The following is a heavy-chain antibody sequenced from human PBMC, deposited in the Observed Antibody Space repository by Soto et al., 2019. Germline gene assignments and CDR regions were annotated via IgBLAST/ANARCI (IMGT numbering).Heavy chain of an antibody. CDR3: AREYKMIMGLTPGWFDP. J-gene: IGHJ5*02. CDR1: GGSISSYY. V-gene: IGHV4-59*12. CDR2: IYYSGST. D-gene: IGHD3-16*01. Sequence: SETLSLTCTVSGGSISSYYWSWIRQPPGKGLEWIGYIYYSGSTNYNPSLKSRVTISVDTSKNQFSLKLSSVTAADTAVYYCAREYKMIMGLTPGWFDPWGQGTLVTVSS.